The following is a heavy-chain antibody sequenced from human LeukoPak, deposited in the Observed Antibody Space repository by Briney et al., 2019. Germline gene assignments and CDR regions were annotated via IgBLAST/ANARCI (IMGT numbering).Heavy chain of an antibody. J-gene: IGHJ4*02. CDR2: IIPILGIA. CDR1: GGTFSSYA. V-gene: IGHV1-69*04. Sequence: GASVKVSCKASGGTFSSYAISWVRQAPGQGLEWMGRIIPILGIANYAQKFQGRVTITADKSTSTAYMELSSLRSEDTAVYYCATSNPDWNYGSAFDYWGQGTLVTVSS. CDR3: ATSNPDWNYGSAFDY. D-gene: IGHD1-7*01.